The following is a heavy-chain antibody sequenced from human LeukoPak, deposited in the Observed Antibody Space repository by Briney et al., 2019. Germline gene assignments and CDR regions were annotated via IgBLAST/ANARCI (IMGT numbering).Heavy chain of an antibody. CDR2: IYYSGST. J-gene: IGHJ4*02. CDR1: GDSISGFY. V-gene: IGHV4-59*08. Sequence: SETLSLTCTVSGDSISGFYWSWIRQPPGKGLEWIGYIYYSGSTNYNPSLKSRVTISVDTSKNQFSLKLSSVTAADTAVYYCARGLYSSGRALGYWGQGTLVTVSS. CDR3: ARGLYSSGRALGY. D-gene: IGHD6-19*01.